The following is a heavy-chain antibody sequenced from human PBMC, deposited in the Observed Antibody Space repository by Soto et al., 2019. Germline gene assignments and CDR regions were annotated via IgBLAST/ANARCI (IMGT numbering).Heavy chain of an antibody. CDR3: TPALSYGGGGSCYQHDGSDN. Sequence: GESLRLSCAASGFTFSNYAMHGVRQAPGKGLEWVAIISFDGINRFYRDSVKGRFTISRDNSKNTLYLEMSSLRAEDTAVYFCTPALSYGGGGSCYQHDGSDNWGKGSLFTVCS. CDR1: GFTFSNYA. J-gene: IGHJ4*02. CDR2: ISFDGINR. V-gene: IGHV3-30*03. D-gene: IGHD2-15*01.